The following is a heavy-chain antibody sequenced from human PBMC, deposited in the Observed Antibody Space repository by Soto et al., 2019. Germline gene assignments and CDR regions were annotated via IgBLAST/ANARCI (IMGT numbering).Heavy chain of an antibody. CDR3: ATLDVTMIVVVTTGWYFDL. CDR2: FDPEDGET. Sequence: ASVKVSCKVSGYTLTELSMHWVRQAPGKGLEWMGGFDPEDGETIYAQKFQGRVTMTEDTSTDTAYMELGSLRSEDTAVYYCATLDVTMIVVVTTGWYFDLWGRGTLVTVSS. V-gene: IGHV1-24*01. D-gene: IGHD3-22*01. J-gene: IGHJ2*01. CDR1: GYTLTELS.